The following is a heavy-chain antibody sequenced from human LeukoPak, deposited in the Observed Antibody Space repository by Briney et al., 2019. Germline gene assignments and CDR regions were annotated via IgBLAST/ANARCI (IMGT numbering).Heavy chain of an antibody. CDR1: GGSISSYY. CDR2: IYTSGST. V-gene: IGHV4-4*07. J-gene: IGHJ6*03. D-gene: IGHD1-1*01. CDR3: ARVVPDLRKDWNDDYYMDV. Sequence: SETLSLTCTVSGGSISSYYWSWIRQPAGKGLEWIGRIYTSGSTNYNPSLKSRVTMSVDTSKNQFSLKLSSVTAADTAVYYCARVVPDLRKDWNDDYYMDVWGKGTTVTVSS.